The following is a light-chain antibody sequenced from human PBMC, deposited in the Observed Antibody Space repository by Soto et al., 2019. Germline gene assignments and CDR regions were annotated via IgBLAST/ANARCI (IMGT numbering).Light chain of an antibody. CDR1: HTISSW. CDR3: QQYDTYPWT. J-gene: IGKJ1*01. CDR2: KAS. V-gene: IGKV1-5*03. Sequence: DIQMTQYPSTLSGSVGDRVTITCLASHTISSWLAWYQQKPGKAPKLLIYKASTLKSGVPSRFSGSGSGTEFTLTISSLQTDDFATYYCQQYDTYPWTFGQGTKVDI.